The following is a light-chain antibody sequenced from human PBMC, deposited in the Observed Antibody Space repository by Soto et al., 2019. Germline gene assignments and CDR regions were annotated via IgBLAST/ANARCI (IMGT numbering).Light chain of an antibody. CDR2: AVT. CDR1: SSDVGGYNY. CDR3: CSYAGSYTHYV. J-gene: IGLJ1*01. Sequence: QSALTQPRSVSGSPGQSVTISCTGTSSDVGGYNYVSWYQQYPGKAPKVMIYAVTKRPSGVPDRISGSKSGNTASLTISGLQAEDEADYYCCSYAGSYTHYVFGTGTKVTVL. V-gene: IGLV2-11*01.